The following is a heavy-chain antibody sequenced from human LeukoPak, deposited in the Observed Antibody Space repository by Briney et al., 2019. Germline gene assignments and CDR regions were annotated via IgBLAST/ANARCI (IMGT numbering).Heavy chain of an antibody. D-gene: IGHD6-13*01. CDR3: ARVAAGTADRGWFDP. V-gene: IGHV3-21*01. J-gene: IGHJ5*02. CDR2: ISSSSSYI. Sequence: PGGALRHSCAASGFAFSKYRMNGVRQAPGKGLEWVSSISSSSSYIYYADSMKGRFTISRDNAKNSLYLQMNSLRAEDTAVYYCARVAAGTADRGWFDPWGQGTLVTVSS. CDR1: GFAFSKYR.